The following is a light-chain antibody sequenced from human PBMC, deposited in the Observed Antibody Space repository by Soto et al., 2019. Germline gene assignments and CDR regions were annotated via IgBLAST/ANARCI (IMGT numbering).Light chain of an antibody. CDR1: SSDVGGYNL. CDR3: CSYAGSYTWV. CDR2: EVI. V-gene: IGLV2-8*01. J-gene: IGLJ3*02. Sequence: QSALTQPPSASGSPGQSVTISCAGTSSDVGGYNLVSWYQQHPGKAPKLMIYEVIKRPSGVPDRFSGSKSGNTASLTISGLQAEDEADYYCCSYAGSYTWVFGGGTQLTVL.